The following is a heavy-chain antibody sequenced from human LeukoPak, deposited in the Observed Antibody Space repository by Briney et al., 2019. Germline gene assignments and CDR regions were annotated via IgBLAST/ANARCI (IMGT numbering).Heavy chain of an antibody. Sequence: GGSLRLSCVASGFTFSRFSMNWVRQAPGKGLEWISYVSSGSTTTYYADSVKGRFTISRDNAKNSLYLQMNSLRAEDTAVYCCARDLGSFSSGPPFDYWGQGSLVTVSS. J-gene: IGHJ4*02. V-gene: IGHV3-48*01. CDR3: ARDLGSFSSGPPFDY. D-gene: IGHD3-16*01. CDR2: VSSGSTTT. CDR1: GFTFSRFS.